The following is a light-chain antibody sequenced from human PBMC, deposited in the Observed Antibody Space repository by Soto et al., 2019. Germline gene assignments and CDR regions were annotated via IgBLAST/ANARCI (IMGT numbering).Light chain of an antibody. V-gene: IGLV2-14*03. J-gene: IGLJ2*01. CDR2: YVS. CDR3: NSYTSYITRWL. Sequence: QSALTQPASVSGSPGQSITISCTGTNSDVGGYNYVSWYQQHPGKAPRLFIYYVSNRPSEVSDRFSGSKSGNTASLSISGLRGEDEAHYYCNSYTSYITRWLFGGGTKLTVL. CDR1: NSDVGGYNY.